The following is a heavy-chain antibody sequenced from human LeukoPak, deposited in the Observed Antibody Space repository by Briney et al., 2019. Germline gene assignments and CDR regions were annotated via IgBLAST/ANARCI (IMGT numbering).Heavy chain of an antibody. CDR3: ARGALYDSSGYYYVY. CDR2: IIPIFGTA. J-gene: IGHJ4*02. V-gene: IGHV1-69*01. Sequence: SVRVSCKASGGTFSSYAISWVRQAPGQGLEWMGGIIPIFGTANYAQKFQGRVTITADESTCTAYMELSSLRSEDPAVYYCARGALYDSSGYYYVYWGQGTLVTVSS. CDR1: GGTFSSYA. D-gene: IGHD3-22*01.